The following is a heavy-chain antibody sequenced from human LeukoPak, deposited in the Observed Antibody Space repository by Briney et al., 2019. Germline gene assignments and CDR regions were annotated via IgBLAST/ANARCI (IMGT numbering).Heavy chain of an antibody. D-gene: IGHD3-10*01. J-gene: IGHJ4*02. CDR3: ARRLGYYGPVDY. Sequence: PSETLSLTCTVSGGSITSSTYCWGWIRPPPGKGLEWVGSFFYGGTTYYTPSLKSRVTISVDTSKNQFSLKLSSVTAADTAVYYCARRLGYYGPVDYWGQGTLVTVSS. V-gene: IGHV4-39*01. CDR1: GGSITSSTYC. CDR2: FFYGGTT.